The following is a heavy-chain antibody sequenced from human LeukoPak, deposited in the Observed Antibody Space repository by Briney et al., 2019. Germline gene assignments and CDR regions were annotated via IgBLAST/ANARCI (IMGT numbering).Heavy chain of an antibody. Sequence: GGSLRLSCAASGFTFGTYEMTWVRQAPGKGLEWLSYISYSGSTRYNADSVKGRFTISRDNAKNSLFLHMSSLRTEDTAVYYCASGAQSDYWGQGTLVTVSS. CDR1: GFTFGTYE. V-gene: IGHV3-48*03. CDR2: ISYSGSTR. D-gene: IGHD1-26*01. J-gene: IGHJ4*02. CDR3: ASGAQSDY.